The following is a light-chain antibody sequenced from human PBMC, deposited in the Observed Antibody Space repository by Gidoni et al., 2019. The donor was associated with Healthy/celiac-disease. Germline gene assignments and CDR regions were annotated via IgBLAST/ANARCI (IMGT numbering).Light chain of an antibody. CDR1: KLGDKY. V-gene: IGLV3-1*01. CDR2: QDS. CDR3: QAWDSSTAV. J-gene: IGLJ1*01. Sequence: SSELTQPPSVSVSPGQTASITCSGDKLGDKYACWYQQKPGQSPWLVIYQDSKRPSGIPERFSGSNSGNTATLTISGTQAMDEADYYCQAWDSSTAVFGTGTKVTVL.